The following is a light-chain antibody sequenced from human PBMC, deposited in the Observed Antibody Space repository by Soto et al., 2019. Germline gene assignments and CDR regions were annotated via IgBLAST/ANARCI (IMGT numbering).Light chain of an antibody. CDR2: RND. CDR3: AAWDDSLKGWV. CDR1: SSNIGSNY. J-gene: IGLJ3*02. Sequence: QAVVTQPASASGTPGQSVTISCSGSSSNIGSNYVFWYQHLQGTAPKLLIHRNDQRPSGVPDRFSGSVSGTSAYLATSGLRSEDEATYYCAAWDDSLKGWVFGGGTQLTVL. V-gene: IGLV1-47*01.